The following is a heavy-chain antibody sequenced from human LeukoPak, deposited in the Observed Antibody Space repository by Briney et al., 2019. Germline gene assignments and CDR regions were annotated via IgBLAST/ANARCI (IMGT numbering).Heavy chain of an antibody. CDR1: GGTFSSYA. Sequence: SVKVSFKASGGTFSSYAISWVRQAPGQGLEWMGRIIPILGIANYAQKFQGRVTITADKSTSTAYMELSSLRSEDTAVYYCASGDCSGGSCYSHPPFFDYWGQGTLVTVSS. CDR3: ASGDCSGGSCYSHPPFFDY. D-gene: IGHD2-15*01. V-gene: IGHV1-69*04. J-gene: IGHJ4*02. CDR2: IIPILGIA.